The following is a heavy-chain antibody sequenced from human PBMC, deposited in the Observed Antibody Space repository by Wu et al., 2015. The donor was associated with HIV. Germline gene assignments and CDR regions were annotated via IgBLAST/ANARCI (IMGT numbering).Heavy chain of an antibody. CDR3: ARRGGAYSGYAWGFDY. D-gene: IGHD5-12*01. CDR1: GGTFRSYA. CDR2: IIPIFGTA. J-gene: IGHJ4*02. Sequence: QVQLMQSGSEVKKPGSSVKVSCKTSGGTFRSYAISWVRQAPGQGLEWMGGIIPIFGTANYAQKFQGKVTITADESTSTAYMELSSLRSEDTAVYYCARRGGAYSGYAWGFDYWGQGTLVTVSS. V-gene: IGHV1-69*12.